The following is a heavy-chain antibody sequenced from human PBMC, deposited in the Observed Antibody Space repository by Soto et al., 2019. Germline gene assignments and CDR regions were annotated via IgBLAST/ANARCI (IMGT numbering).Heavy chain of an antibody. D-gene: IGHD3-10*01. J-gene: IGHJ4*02. CDR2: ISGGGDAT. V-gene: IGHV3-23*01. CDR3: AKGRGGSGSLTPRVDF. CDR1: GFTFNNYA. Sequence: EVQLLESGGGLVQPGGSLRLSCAASGFTFNNYAMTWVRQAPGTGLEWVSAISGGGDATSYADSVKGRFTVSRDGSKNTLYLQMSSLRAEDTAVYYCAKGRGGSGSLTPRVDFWGQGTLVTVSS.